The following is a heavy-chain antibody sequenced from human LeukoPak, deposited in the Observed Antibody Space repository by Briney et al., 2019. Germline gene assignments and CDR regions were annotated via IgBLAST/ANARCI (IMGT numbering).Heavy chain of an antibody. J-gene: IGHJ4*02. D-gene: IGHD6-13*01. CDR2: IYYSGTT. V-gene: IGHV4-39*01. Sequence: SETLSLTCTVTGVSISSSYKYWGWVRQPPGRGLEWIGSIYYSGTTYYNPSLKSRVTISVDASKNQFSLKLSSVTAADTAVYYCARSSTNCSSWSYYFDYWGQGTLVTVSS. CDR3: ARSSTNCSSWSYYFDY. CDR1: GVSISSSYKY.